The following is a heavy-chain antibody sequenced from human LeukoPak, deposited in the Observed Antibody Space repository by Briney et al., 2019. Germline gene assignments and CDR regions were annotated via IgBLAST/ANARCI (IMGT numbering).Heavy chain of an antibody. CDR1: GFTFSSCV. D-gene: IGHD1-26*01. J-gene: IGHJ4*02. Sequence: GGSLRLSCAASGFTFSSCVMHWVRQAPGKGLEWVAVISYDGSNKYYADSVKGRFTIFRDNSKNTLYLEMNSLRDEDTAVYYCAKQSTVADYWGQGTLVTVSS. CDR3: AKQSTVADY. CDR2: ISYDGSNK. V-gene: IGHV3-30*18.